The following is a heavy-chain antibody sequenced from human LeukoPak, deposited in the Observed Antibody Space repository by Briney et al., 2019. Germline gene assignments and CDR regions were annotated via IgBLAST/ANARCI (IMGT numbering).Heavy chain of an antibody. J-gene: IGHJ5*02. Sequence: PGGTLRLSCAASGFTFSSYGMSWVRQAPGKGLEWVSAISGSGGSTYYADSVKGRFTISRDNSKNTPYLQMNSLRAEDTAVYYCAKDSESGYYEDWFDPWGQGTLVTVSS. CDR3: AKDSESGYYEDWFDP. CDR1: GFTFSSYG. D-gene: IGHD3-3*01. CDR2: ISGSGGST. V-gene: IGHV3-23*01.